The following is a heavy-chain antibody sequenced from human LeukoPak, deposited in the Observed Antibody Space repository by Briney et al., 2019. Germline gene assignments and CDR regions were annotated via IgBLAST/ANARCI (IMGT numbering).Heavy chain of an antibody. CDR1: GYTFTSYG. CDR3: AREGSYYDSSGYDI. V-gene: IGHV1-18*01. D-gene: IGHD3-22*01. J-gene: IGHJ3*02. CDR2: IGAYNGNT. Sequence: ASVKVSCKASGYTFTSYGISWVRQAPGQGLEWMGWIGAYNGNTNYAQKLQGRVTMTTDTSTSTAYMELRSLRSDDTAVYYCAREGSYYDSSGYDIWGQGTMVTVSS.